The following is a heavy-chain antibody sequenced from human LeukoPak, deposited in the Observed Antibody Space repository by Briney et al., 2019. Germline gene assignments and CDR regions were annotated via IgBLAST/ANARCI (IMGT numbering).Heavy chain of an antibody. CDR1: GFTFSSYA. Sequence: GGSLRLSCAASGFTFSSYAMHWVRQAPGKGLEYVSAISSNGGGTYYANSVKGRFTISRDNSKNTLYLQMGSLRAEDMAVYYCARLNYDFWSGYHSNYYMDVWGKGTTVTVSS. D-gene: IGHD3-3*01. CDR3: ARLNYDFWSGYHSNYYMDV. J-gene: IGHJ6*03. CDR2: ISSNGGGT. V-gene: IGHV3-64*01.